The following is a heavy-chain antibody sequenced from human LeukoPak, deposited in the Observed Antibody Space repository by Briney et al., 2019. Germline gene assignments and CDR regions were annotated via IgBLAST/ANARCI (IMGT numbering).Heavy chain of an antibody. V-gene: IGHV3-23*01. CDR1: GFTFSSYA. CDR3: ARGSPLMADPRYYYDSSARGPDASDI. D-gene: IGHD3-22*01. J-gene: IGHJ3*02. CDR2: LSGSGATT. Sequence: GGSLRLSCAASGFTFSSYAMSWVRQAPGKGLEWVSSLSGSGATTYYADSVKGRFTMSRDNSKKTLYLQMNSLRAEDTAVYYCARGSPLMADPRYYYDSSARGPDASDIWGQGTMVTVSS.